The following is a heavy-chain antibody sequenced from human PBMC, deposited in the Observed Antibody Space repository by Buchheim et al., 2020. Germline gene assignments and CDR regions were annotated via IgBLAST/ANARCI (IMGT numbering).Heavy chain of an antibody. D-gene: IGHD6-19*01. CDR3: AKDRGLSSGWNSIDGTLDY. J-gene: IGHJ4*02. CDR1: GFTFSSYA. V-gene: IGHV3-23*01. CDR2: ISGSGGST. Sequence: EVQLLESGGGLVQPGGSLRLSCAASGFTFSSYAISWVRQAPGKGLEWVSAISGSGGSTYYADSVKGRFTISRDNSKNTLYLQMNSLRAEDTAVYYCAKDRGLSSGWNSIDGTLDYWGQGTL.